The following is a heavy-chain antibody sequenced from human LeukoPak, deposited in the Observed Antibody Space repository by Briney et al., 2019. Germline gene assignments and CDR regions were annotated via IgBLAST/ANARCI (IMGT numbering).Heavy chain of an antibody. V-gene: IGHV1-69*04. CDR2: IIPILGIA. CDR1: GGTFSSYA. Sequence: SVKVYCKASGGTFSSYAISWVRQAPGQGLEWMGRIIPILGIANYAQKFQGRVTITADKSTSTAYMELSSLRSEDTAVYYCARDLWSPGWFDYWGQGTLVTVSS. D-gene: IGHD2-15*01. CDR3: ARDLWSPGWFDY. J-gene: IGHJ4*02.